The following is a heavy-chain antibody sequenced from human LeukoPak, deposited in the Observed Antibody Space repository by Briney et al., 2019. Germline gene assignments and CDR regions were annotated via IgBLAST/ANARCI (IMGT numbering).Heavy chain of an antibody. Sequence: SETLSLTCAVYGGSFSGYYWSWIRQPPGKGLEWIGEINHSGSTNYNPSLKSRVTISVDTSKNQFSLKLSSVTAADTAVYYCARCPSSGYYFDYWGQGTLVTVSS. CDR2: INHSGST. V-gene: IGHV4-34*01. J-gene: IGHJ4*02. D-gene: IGHD3-22*01. CDR3: ARCPSSGYYFDY. CDR1: GGSFSGYY.